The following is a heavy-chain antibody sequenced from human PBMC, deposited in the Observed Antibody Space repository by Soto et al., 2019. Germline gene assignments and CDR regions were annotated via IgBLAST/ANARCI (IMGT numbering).Heavy chain of an antibody. V-gene: IGHV4-34*01. D-gene: IGHD3-10*01. CDR1: GGSFSGYY. Sequence: PSETLXLTCAVYGGSFSGYYWSWIRQPPGEGLEWIGEINHSGSTNYNPSLKSRVTIPVDTSKNQFSLKLSSVTAADTAVYYCARGLTMVRGVIITSPRFDPWGQGTLVTVSS. CDR3: ARGLTMVRGVIITSPRFDP. CDR2: INHSGST. J-gene: IGHJ5*02.